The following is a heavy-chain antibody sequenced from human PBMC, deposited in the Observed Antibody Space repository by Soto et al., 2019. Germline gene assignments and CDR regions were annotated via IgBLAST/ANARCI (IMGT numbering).Heavy chain of an antibody. J-gene: IGHJ4*02. D-gene: IGHD6-13*01. CDR3: AKRSPYSSGWYSPIFDY. Sequence: PGGSLRLSCAASGFSFSDYAMSWVLQAPVKGLEWVSVISESGGSTHYADSVRGRFTVSRDNSKNSLSLRMNSLRDEDTAVYFCAKRSPYSSGWYSPIFDYWGQGALVTVSS. CDR2: ISESGGST. V-gene: IGHV3-23*01. CDR1: GFSFSDYA.